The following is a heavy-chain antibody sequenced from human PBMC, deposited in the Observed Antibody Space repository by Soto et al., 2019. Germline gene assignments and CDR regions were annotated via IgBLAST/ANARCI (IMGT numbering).Heavy chain of an antibody. CDR2: INPKSGGT. Sequence: ASVKVSCKASGYSFTDYHIHWVRQAPGQGLEWLGRINPKSGGTSTAQKFQGWVTMTTDTSTSTASMELTRLTSDDTVIYYCARGDSTDCSNGVCSFFYNHDMDVWGQGTTVTVSS. CDR1: GYSFTDYH. V-gene: IGHV1-2*05. J-gene: IGHJ6*02. CDR3: ARGDSTDCSNGVCSFFYNHDMDV. D-gene: IGHD2-8*01.